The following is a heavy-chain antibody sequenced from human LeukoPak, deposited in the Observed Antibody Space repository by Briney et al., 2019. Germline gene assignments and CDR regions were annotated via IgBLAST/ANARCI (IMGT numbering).Heavy chain of an antibody. CDR1: GGSISSGGYY. D-gene: IGHD3-10*01. CDR3: ATMVRGVTFDY. V-gene: IGHV4-30-2*01. J-gene: IGHJ4*02. Sequence: MSSETLSLTCTVSGGSISSGGYYWSWIRQPPGKGLEWIGYIYHSGSTYYNPSLKSRVTISVDRSKNQFSLKLSSVTAADTVVYYCATMVRGVTFDYWGQGTLVTVSS. CDR2: IYHSGST.